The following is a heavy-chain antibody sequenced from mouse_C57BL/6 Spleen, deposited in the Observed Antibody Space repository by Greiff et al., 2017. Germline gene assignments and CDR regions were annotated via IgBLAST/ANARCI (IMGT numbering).Heavy chain of an antibody. Sequence: QVHVKQSGAELVKPGASVKMSCKASGYTFTSYWITWVKQRPGQGLEWIGDIYPGCGSTNYNEKFKSKATLTVDTSSSTAYMQLSSLTSEDSAVYYCARDSSGPHFDYWGQGTTLTVSS. CDR2: IYPGCGST. D-gene: IGHD3-2*02. CDR1: GYTFTSYW. V-gene: IGHV1-55*01. CDR3: ARDSSGPHFDY. J-gene: IGHJ2*01.